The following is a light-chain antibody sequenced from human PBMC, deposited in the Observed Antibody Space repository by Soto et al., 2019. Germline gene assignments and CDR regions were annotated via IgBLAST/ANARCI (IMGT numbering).Light chain of an antibody. V-gene: IGLV1-51*01. CDR1: SSNIGNNY. J-gene: IGLJ2*01. Sequence: QSVLTQSPSVSAAPGQKVTISCSGSSSNIGNNYVSWYQQLPGTAPTLLIYDNNKRPSGIPDRFSGSKSGTSGTLDITGLQTGDDADYYCATWDGRLPGEVFGGGTKLTVL. CDR2: DNN. CDR3: ATWDGRLPGEV.